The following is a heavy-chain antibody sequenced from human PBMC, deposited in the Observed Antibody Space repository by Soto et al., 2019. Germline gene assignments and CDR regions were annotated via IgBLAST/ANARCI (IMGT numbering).Heavy chain of an antibody. CDR2: IWYDGSNK. J-gene: IGHJ4*02. CDR3: ARAILGERYSSGWYDY. Sequence: GGSLRLSCAASGFTFSSYGMHWVRQAPGKGLEWVAVIWYDGSNKYYADSVKGRFTISRDNSKNTLYLQMNSLRAEDTAVYYCARAILGERYSSGWYDYWGQGTLVTVSS. CDR1: GFTFSSYG. V-gene: IGHV3-33*01. D-gene: IGHD6-19*01.